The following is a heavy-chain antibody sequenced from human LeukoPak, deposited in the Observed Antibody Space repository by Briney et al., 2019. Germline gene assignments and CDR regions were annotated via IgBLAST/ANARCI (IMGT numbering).Heavy chain of an antibody. V-gene: IGHV4-34*01. CDR2: INHSGST. D-gene: IGHD2-8*01. J-gene: IGHJ4*02. Sequence: SETLSLTCAVYGGSFSGYYWSWIRQPPGKGLEWIGEINHSGSTNYNPSLKSRVTISVDTSKNQFSLKLSSVTAADTAVYYCARDSTSGVDYWGQGTLVTVSS. CDR1: GGSFSGYY. CDR3: ARDSTSGVDY.